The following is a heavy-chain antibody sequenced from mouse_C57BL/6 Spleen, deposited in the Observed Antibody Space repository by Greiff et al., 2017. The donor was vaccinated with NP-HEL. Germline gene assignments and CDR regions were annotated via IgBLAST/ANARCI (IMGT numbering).Heavy chain of an antibody. V-gene: IGHV1-64*01. CDR3: SKSYNSNYVYFDV. CDR2: IHPNSGST. CDR1: GYTFTSYW. D-gene: IGHD2-5*01. Sequence: QVQLQQPGAELVKPGASVKLSCKASGYTFTSYWMHWVKQRPGQGLEWIGMIHPNSGSTNYNEKFQSKATLPADKSSSTAYMQLSSLTSEDSAVYYCSKSYNSNYVYFDVWGTGTTVTVSS. J-gene: IGHJ1*03.